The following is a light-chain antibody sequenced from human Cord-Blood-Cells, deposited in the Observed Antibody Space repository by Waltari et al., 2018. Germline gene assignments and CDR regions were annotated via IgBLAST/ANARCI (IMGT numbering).Light chain of an antibody. CDR2: EVS. Sequence: QSALTQPPSASGSPGQSVTISCTGTSSDVGGYNYVSWYQQHPGNAPKLMIYEVSKRPSGVPDRFSGSKSGNTASLTVSVLQAEDEADYYCSSYAGSNKLVFGGGTKLTVL. CDR3: SSYAGSNKLV. J-gene: IGLJ2*01. CDR1: SSDVGGYNY. V-gene: IGLV2-8*01.